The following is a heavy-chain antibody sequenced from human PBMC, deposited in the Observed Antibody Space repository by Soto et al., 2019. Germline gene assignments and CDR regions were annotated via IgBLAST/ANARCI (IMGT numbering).Heavy chain of an antibody. V-gene: IGHV3-30*18. CDR2: ISYDGSNK. J-gene: IGHJ5*02. D-gene: IGHD5-18*01. CDR3: AKDVQLWP. Sequence: QVQLVESGGGVVQPGRSLRLSCAASGFTFSSYGMHWVRQAPGKGLEWVAVISYDGSNKYYADSVKGRFTISRDNSKNTLYLQMNSLRAEDTAEYYCAKDVQLWPWGQGTLVTVSS. CDR1: GFTFSSYG.